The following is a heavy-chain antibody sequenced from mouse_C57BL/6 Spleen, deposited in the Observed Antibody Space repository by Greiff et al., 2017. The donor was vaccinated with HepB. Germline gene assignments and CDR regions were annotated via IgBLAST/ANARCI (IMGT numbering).Heavy chain of an antibody. V-gene: IGHV6-3*01. CDR2: IRLKSDNYAT. D-gene: IGHD1-1*01. CDR3: TGGYGSSYYAMDY. J-gene: IGHJ4*01. CDR1: GFTFSNYW. Sequence: EVQRVESGGGLVQPGGSMKLSCVASGFTFSNYWMNWVRQSPEKGLEWVAQIRLKSDNYATHYAESVKGRFTISRDDSKSSVYLQMNNLRAEDTGIYYCTGGYGSSYYAMDYWGQGTSVTVSS.